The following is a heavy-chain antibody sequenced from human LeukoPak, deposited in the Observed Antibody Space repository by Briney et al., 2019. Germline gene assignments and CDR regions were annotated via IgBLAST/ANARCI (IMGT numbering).Heavy chain of an antibody. CDR3: ARVGWSGSHYAFDI. CDR1: GFIVSSNY. J-gene: IGHJ3*02. Sequence: GGSLRLSCADSGFIVSSNYMSWVRQAPGKGLEWVSVIYSGGSTYYADSVKGRFIISRHNSNNTVYLQMNSLRTEDTAVYYCARVGWSGSHYAFDIWGQGTMVTVSS. CDR2: IYSGGST. D-gene: IGHD1-26*01. V-gene: IGHV3-53*04.